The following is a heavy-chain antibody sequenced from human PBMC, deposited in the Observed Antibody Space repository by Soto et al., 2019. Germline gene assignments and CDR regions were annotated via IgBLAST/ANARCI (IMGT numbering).Heavy chain of an antibody. CDR3: ARGVAAAAT. CDR2: IYYSGTT. Sequence: VQLRESGPGLVKPSETLSLTCTVSGDSVNSGSYYWSWIRQPPGKGLEWIGYIYYSGTTNYNPSLKSRVTISVDTSKNQFSLKLSSVTAADTAVYYCARGVAAAATWGQGTLVTVSS. CDR1: GDSVNSGSYY. J-gene: IGHJ4*02. D-gene: IGHD6-13*01. V-gene: IGHV4-61*01.